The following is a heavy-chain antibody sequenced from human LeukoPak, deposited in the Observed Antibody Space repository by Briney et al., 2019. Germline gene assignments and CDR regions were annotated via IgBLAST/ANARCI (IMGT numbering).Heavy chain of an antibody. V-gene: IGHV1-2*02. CDR3: ATFSPMGPRTPFDY. CDR1: GGTFSSYA. Sequence: ASVKVSCKASGGTFSSYAISWVRQAPGRGLEWIGWINPNSGGTNYAQKFQGRVTMTRDTSISTAYMELSRLRSDDTAVYYCATFSPMGPRTPFDYWGQGTLVTVSS. J-gene: IGHJ4*02. CDR2: INPNSGGT. D-gene: IGHD2-15*01.